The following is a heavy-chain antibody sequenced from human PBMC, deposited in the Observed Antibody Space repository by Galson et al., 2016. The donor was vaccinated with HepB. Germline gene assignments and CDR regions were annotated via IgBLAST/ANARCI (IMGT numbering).Heavy chain of an antibody. J-gene: IGHJ4*02. CDR1: GFTFRSYV. Sequence: SLRLSCAVSGFTFRSYVMTWVRQAPGTGLDWVSAITGSGGNTFYEASVKGRFTISRDNSQKMLYLQMNSLRGEDTAVYYCATGGGYCTNDNCYVHFESWGQGTLVTVSS. CDR2: ITGSGGNT. CDR3: ATGGGYCTNDNCYVHFES. V-gene: IGHV3-23*01. D-gene: IGHD2-8*01.